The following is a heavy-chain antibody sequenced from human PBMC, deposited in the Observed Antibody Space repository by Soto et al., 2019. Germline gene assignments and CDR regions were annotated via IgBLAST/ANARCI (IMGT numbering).Heavy chain of an antibody. CDR1: GYTFTSYA. D-gene: IGHD3-3*01. J-gene: IGHJ6*02. CDR3: ARWYDFWSGLPRQENSSYGMDV. CDR2: INAGNGNT. V-gene: IGHV1-3*01. Sequence: ASVRVSCKASGYTFTSYAMHWVRQAPGQRREWMGWINAGNGNTKYSQKFQGRVTITRDTSASTAYMELSSLRSEDTAVYYCARWYDFWSGLPRQENSSYGMDVWGQATTVTVSS.